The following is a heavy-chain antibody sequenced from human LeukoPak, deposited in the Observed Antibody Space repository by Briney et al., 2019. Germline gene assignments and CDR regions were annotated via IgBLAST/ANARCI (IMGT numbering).Heavy chain of an antibody. Sequence: GGSLRLSCAASGFTFSSYSMNWVRQAPGKGLEWVSSISSSSSHIHSADPVKGRFTISRDNAKNSLYLQMNGLRAEDTAVYYWARIAGKYYSTREDWGEEPRVRVSS. V-gene: IGHV3-21*01. CDR3: ARIAGKYYSTRED. CDR1: GFTFSSYS. D-gene: IGHD2/OR15-2a*01. J-gene: IGHJ4*02. CDR2: ISSSSSHI.